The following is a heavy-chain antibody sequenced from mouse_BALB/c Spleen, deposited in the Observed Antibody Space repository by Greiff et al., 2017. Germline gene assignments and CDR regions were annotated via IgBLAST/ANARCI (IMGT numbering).Heavy chain of an antibody. J-gene: IGHJ4*01. CDR2: IWGDGST. D-gene: IGHD2-1*01. Sequence: VKLMESGPGLVAPSQSLSITCTVSGFSLTGYGVNWVRQPPGKGLEWLGMIWGDGSTDYNSALKSRLSISKDNSKSQVFLKMNSLQTDDTARYYCARHYGKGIYAMDYWGQGTSVTVSS. CDR3: ARHYGKGIYAMDY. V-gene: IGHV2-6-7*01. CDR1: GFSLTGYG.